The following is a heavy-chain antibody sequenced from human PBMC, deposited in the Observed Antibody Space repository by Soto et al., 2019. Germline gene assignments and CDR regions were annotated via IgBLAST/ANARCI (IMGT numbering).Heavy chain of an antibody. CDR2: INHSGST. V-gene: IGHV4-34*01. J-gene: IGHJ4*02. Sequence: TLSLTCAVYGGSFSGYYWSWIRQPPGKGLEWIGEINHSGSTNYNPSLKSRVTISVDTSKNQFSLKLSSVTAADTAVYYCARRGSGVLTVYAGANFFDDWGQGTLVTVSS. CDR3: ARRGSGVLTVYAGANFFDD. D-gene: IGHD2-8*01. CDR1: GGSFSGYY.